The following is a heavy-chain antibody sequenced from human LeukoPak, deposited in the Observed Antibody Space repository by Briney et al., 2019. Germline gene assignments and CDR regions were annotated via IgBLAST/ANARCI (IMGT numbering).Heavy chain of an antibody. CDR1: GGSSSSYY. CDR2: IYYSGST. J-gene: IGHJ6*03. D-gene: IGHD3-16*01. Sequence: PSETLSLTCTVSGGSSSSYYWSWIRQPPGKGLEWIGYIYYSGSTNYNPSLKSRVTISVDTSKNQFSLKLSSVTAADAAVYYCARVRGGLDIYYYYYYMDVWGKGTTVTVSS. CDR3: ARVRGGLDIYYYYYYMDV. V-gene: IGHV4-59*08.